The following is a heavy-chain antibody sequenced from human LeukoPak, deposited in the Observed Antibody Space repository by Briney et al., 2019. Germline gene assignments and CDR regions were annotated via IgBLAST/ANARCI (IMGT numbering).Heavy chain of an antibody. CDR2: ISGSGDRT. J-gene: IGHJ4*02. CDR3: AKGGLKTIFGVAITESFDY. Sequence: GGSLRLSCAASGFTFISNAMSWISQAPGKGLEWVSSISGSGDRTYYADSVKGRVTISRDNSKNTLYLQTNSLRVEDTAVYYCAKGGLKTIFGVAITESFDYWGQGTLATVSS. D-gene: IGHD3-3*01. V-gene: IGHV3-23*01. CDR1: GFTFISNA.